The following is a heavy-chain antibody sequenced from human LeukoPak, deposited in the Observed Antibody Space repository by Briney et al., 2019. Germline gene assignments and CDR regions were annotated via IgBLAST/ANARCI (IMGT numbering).Heavy chain of an antibody. CDR1: GYTFTSYG. CDR3: ARVRVLRTTVTPNWFDP. J-gene: IGHJ5*02. V-gene: IGHV1-18*01. Sequence: GASVKVSCKASGYTFTSYGISWVRQAPGQGLEWMGWISAYNGNTNYAQKLQGRVTMTTDTSTSTAYMELRSLRSDDTAVYYCARVRVLRTTVTPNWFDPWGQGTLVTVSS. D-gene: IGHD4-17*01. CDR2: ISAYNGNT.